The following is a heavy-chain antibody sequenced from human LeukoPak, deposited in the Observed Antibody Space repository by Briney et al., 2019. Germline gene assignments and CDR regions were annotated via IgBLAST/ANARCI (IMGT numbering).Heavy chain of an antibody. J-gene: IGHJ4*02. V-gene: IGHV3-7*05. CDR2: IKQDGSEK. CDR3: AKRLYDSSGYDY. CDR1: EFTFSRYW. Sequence: PGGSLRLSCAASEFTFSRYWMSWVRQAPGKGLEWVANIKQDGSEKYYVDSVKGRFTISRDNAENSLYLQMNSLRAEDTAVYYCAKRLYDSSGYDYWGQGTLVTVSS. D-gene: IGHD3-22*01.